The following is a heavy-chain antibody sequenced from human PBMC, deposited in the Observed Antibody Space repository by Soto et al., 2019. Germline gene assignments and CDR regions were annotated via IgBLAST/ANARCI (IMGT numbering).Heavy chain of an antibody. CDR3: ARSTNFHFDY. CDR1: GGSISSSSYY. D-gene: IGHD2-8*01. J-gene: IGHJ4*02. CDR2: IYYSGST. Sequence: PSETLSLTCTVSGGSISSSSYYWGWIRQPPGKGLEWIGSIYYSGSTYYNTSLKSRVTISVDTSKNQFSLKLSSVTAADTAVYYCARSTNFHFDYWGQGTLVTVS. V-gene: IGHV4-39*01.